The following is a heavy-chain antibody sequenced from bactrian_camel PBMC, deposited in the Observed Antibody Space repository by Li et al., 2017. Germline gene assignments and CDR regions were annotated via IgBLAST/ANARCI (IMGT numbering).Heavy chain of an antibody. D-gene: IGHD8*01. J-gene: IGHJ4*01. V-gene: IGHV3S26*01. CDR2: IHRRRAET. Sequence: HVQLVESGGTSVQAGGSLRLSCKVSGDIDTTNCVAWFRRSPTNGYEGIAFIHRRRAETRYADSFQGRFTISQDNDKKTIFLQMNDLTPDDSGTYQCAANAKAYSCGFQLNWTWWGQGTQVTVS. CDR3: AANAKAYSCGFQLNWTW. CDR1: GDIDTTNC.